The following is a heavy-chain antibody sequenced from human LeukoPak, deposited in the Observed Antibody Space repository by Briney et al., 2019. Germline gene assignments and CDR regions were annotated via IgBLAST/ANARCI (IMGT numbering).Heavy chain of an antibody. V-gene: IGHV3-64*02. J-gene: IGHJ4*02. D-gene: IGHD1-26*01. CDR1: GFSFRNYA. CDR3: TRDGGSFCDFDY. CDR2: INTDGRIT. Sequence: GGSLGLSCVASGFSFRNYAIHWVRQAPGKGLEYVTVINTDGRITYYADSVKGRFTISRDNSKNTVYLQMGSLRGEDMAVYYCTRDGGSFCDFDYWGQGALVTVSS.